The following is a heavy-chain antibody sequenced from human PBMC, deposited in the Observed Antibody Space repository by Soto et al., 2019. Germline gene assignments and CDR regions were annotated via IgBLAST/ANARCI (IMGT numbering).Heavy chain of an antibody. D-gene: IGHD1-26*01. V-gene: IGHV3-30*19. CDR3: ARWETTGGLDV. CDR1: GFTFRSYV. Sequence: QVQLVESGGGVVQPGTSLRVSCVGSGFTFRSYVIHWVRQAPGKGLEWVALTSYDGSDKYYGDSVRGRFSISRDNSRNTVDLKMDSLGLDDTALYYCARWETTGGLDVWGQGTLVSVSS. CDR2: TSYDGSDK. J-gene: IGHJ1*01.